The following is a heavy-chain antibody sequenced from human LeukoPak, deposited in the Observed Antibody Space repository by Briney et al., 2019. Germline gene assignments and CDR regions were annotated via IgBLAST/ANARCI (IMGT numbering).Heavy chain of an antibody. CDR2: ISSSSSYI. V-gene: IGHV3-21*01. CDR3: ARESYCSGGSCYSGRAFDI. Sequence: PGGSLRLSCAASGFTFSSYSMNWVRQAPGKGLEWVSSISSSSSYIYYADSVKGRFTISRDNAKNSLYLQMNSLRAEDTAVYYCARESYCSGGSCYSGRAFDIWSQGTMVTVSS. CDR1: GFTFSSYS. D-gene: IGHD2-15*01. J-gene: IGHJ3*02.